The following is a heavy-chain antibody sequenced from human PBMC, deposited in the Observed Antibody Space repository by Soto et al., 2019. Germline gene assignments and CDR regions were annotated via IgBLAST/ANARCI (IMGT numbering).Heavy chain of an antibody. J-gene: IGHJ6*02. V-gene: IGHV3-23*01. CDR2: LSGSSGST. CDR3: AERGESRACHYAIHV. D-gene: IGHD3-10*01. CDR1: GFTFSDYA. Sequence: GGSLRLSCAVSGFTFSDYAMIWVRQAPGKGLEWVSSLSGSSGSTYYADSVRGRFTISRDNLKNTVYLQMNSLRLEDTAIYYCAERGESRACHYAIHVWGQGTTVTVSS.